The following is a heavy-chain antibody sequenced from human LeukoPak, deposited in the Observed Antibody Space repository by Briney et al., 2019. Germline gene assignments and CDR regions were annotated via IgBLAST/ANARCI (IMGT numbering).Heavy chain of an antibody. CDR1: GYTFTSYG. D-gene: IGHD2-8*02. CDR2: IIPILGIA. Sequence: SVKVSCKASGYTFTSYGISWVRQAPGQGLEWMGRIIPILGIANYAQKFQGRVTITADKSTSTAYMELSSLRSEDTAVYYCARDRGGVNIGDAFDIWGQGTMVTVSS. CDR3: ARDRGGVNIGDAFDI. J-gene: IGHJ3*02. V-gene: IGHV1-69*04.